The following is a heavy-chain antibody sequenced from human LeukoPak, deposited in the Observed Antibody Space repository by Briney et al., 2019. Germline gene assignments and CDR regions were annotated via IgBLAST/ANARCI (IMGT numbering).Heavy chain of an antibody. J-gene: IGHJ4*02. CDR3: ARGYDILTGYELDFDY. CDR1: GFTFSNYG. D-gene: IGHD3-9*01. Sequence: PGGSLRLSCAVSGFTFSNYGMHWVRQAPGKGLEWVAFIRYDGSNKFYPDSVKGRFTISRDNSKNTLYLQMNSLRAEDTAVYYCARGYDILTGYELDFDYWGQGTLVTVSS. V-gene: IGHV3-30*02. CDR2: IRYDGSNK.